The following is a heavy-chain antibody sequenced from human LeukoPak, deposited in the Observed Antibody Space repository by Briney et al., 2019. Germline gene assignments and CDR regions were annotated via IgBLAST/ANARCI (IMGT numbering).Heavy chain of an antibody. Sequence: PGGSLRLSCAASGFTFSNYALHWVRQAPGKGLEWVAVISYDDTNKYYVDSVKGRFTISRDNSKNTLYLQMNSLRAEDTAVYYCARVRSVGATPLVVRDAFDIWGQGTVVTVSS. CDR2: ISYDDTNK. CDR1: GFTFSNYA. CDR3: ARVRSVGATPLVVRDAFDI. J-gene: IGHJ3*02. V-gene: IGHV3-30*04. D-gene: IGHD1-26*01.